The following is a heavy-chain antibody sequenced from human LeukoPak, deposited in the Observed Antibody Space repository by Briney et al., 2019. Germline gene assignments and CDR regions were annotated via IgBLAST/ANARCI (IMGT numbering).Heavy chain of an antibody. CDR1: GFTFSNAW. D-gene: IGHD1-26*01. J-gene: IGHJ3*02. Sequence: GGSLRLSCAASGFTFSNAWMSWVRQAPGKGLEWVGRIKSKTDGGTTDYAAPVKGRFTISRDDSKNTLYLQMNSLRAEDTAVYYCARGGSYLSAFDIWGQGTMVTVSS. CDR3: ARGGSYLSAFDI. V-gene: IGHV3-15*01. CDR2: IKSKTDGGTT.